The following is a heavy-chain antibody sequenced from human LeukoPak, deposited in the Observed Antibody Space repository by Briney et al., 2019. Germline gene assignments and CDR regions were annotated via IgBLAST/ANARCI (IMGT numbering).Heavy chain of an antibody. Sequence: GGSLRLSCAVSGFTFDNAWRNWVRQAPGKGLEWIGRIKSKADGGTTEYGARVKGRFTVSRDDSQNTLYLEVNSLKTEDTAVYYCTTEAEKGRYGFWSGSYCTAYYYAMDVWGQGTTVTVSS. J-gene: IGHJ6*02. CDR1: GFTFDNAW. D-gene: IGHD3-3*01. CDR3: TTEAEKGRYGFWSGSYCTAYYYAMDV. CDR2: IKSKADGGTT. V-gene: IGHV3-15*01.